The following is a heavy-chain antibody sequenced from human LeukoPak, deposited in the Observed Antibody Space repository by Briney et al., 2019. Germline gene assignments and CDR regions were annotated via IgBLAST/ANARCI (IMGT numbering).Heavy chain of an antibody. J-gene: IGHJ4*02. CDR3: GSSTGYYSDYFDY. CDR2: IGSKAYGGTT. D-gene: IGHD3-22*01. Sequence: GGSLILSCTASGFTFGDYAVSWVRQAPGKGLEWVGFIGSKAYGGTTEYAASVEGRFIISRDDSRGVAYLQMNSLKTEDTAVYYCGSSTGYYSDYFDYWGQGTLVTVSS. V-gene: IGHV3-49*04. CDR1: GFTFGDYA.